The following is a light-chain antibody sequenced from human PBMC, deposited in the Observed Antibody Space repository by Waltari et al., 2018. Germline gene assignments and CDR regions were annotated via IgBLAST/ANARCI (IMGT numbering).Light chain of an antibody. V-gene: IGKV1-9*01. Sequence: IQLTQSPLSLSASVGDRVTITCRASQGISSYLAWYQQKAGRAPKLLIYGGSTLPNGVPSRFSGSGFGTDFTLTISSLQPEDFATYYCLQVNCYPFTFGPGTTVDIK. CDR1: QGISSY. CDR3: LQVNCYPFT. CDR2: GGS. J-gene: IGKJ3*01.